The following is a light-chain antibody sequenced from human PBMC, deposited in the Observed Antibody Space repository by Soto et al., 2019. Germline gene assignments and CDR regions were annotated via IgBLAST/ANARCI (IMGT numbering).Light chain of an antibody. J-gene: IGKJ1*01. CDR3: QQYNNWWT. V-gene: IGKV3-15*01. CDR2: GAS. CDR1: QSVSNN. Sequence: EIVMTQSPATLSVSPGERATLSCRASQSVSNNLAWYQKKPGQAPRLLIYGASTRATGIPARFSGRGSGTEFTITISSLQSEDFAFYYCQQYNNWWTFGQGTRVDIK.